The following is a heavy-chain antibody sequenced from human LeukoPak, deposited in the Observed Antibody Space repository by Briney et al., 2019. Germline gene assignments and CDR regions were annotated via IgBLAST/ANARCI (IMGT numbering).Heavy chain of an antibody. CDR2: IYYSGST. CDR3: ARGGKWELPLDY. CDR1: GGSISSYY. D-gene: IGHD1-26*01. J-gene: IGHJ4*02. Sequence: SETLSLTCTVSGGSISSYYWSWIRQPPGKGLEWIGYIYYSGSTNYNPPLKSRVTISVDTSKNQFSLKLSSVTAADTAVYYCARGGKWELPLDYWGQGTLVTVSS. V-gene: IGHV4-59*01.